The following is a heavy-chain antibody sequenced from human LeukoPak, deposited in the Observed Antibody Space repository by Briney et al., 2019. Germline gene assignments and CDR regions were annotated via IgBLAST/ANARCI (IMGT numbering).Heavy chain of an antibody. CDR2: IIPMSDTA. Sequence: SVKVSCKASGGTFNSYAISWVRQAPGQGLEWMGGIIPMSDTANYPQKFRGRLTITADIPTSTVYMELSSLRSEDTAVYYCAREDGTGRYMGDDAFDIWGQGTMVTVSS. CDR1: GGTFNSYA. CDR3: AREDGTGRYMGDDAFDI. D-gene: IGHD1-26*01. J-gene: IGHJ3*02. V-gene: IGHV1-69*06.